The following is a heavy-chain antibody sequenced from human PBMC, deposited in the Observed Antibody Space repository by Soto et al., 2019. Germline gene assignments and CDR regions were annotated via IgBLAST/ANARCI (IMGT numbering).Heavy chain of an antibody. CDR3: ARSIAVAGTSFDY. J-gene: IGHJ4*02. V-gene: IGHV3-30-3*01. D-gene: IGHD6-19*01. Sequence: QVQLVESGGGVVQPGRSLRVSCAASRFTFSNYAMHWVRQAPGKGLEWVAVVSNDGRKKYYADSVMGRFTISRDNSENTLYLEMNSLRSEDTALYFCARSIAVAGTSFDYWGQGTLVNGSS. CDR2: VSNDGRKK. CDR1: RFTFSNYA.